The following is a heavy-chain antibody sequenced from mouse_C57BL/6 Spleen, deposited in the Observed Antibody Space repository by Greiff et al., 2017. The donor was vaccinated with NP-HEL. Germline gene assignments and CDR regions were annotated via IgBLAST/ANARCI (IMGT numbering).Heavy chain of an antibody. D-gene: IGHD2-3*01. CDR2: INPNNGGT. J-gene: IGHJ2*01. CDR3: ARGLYDGYFDY. Sequence: VQLQQSGPELVKPGASVKISCKASGYTFTDYYMNWVKQSHGKSLEWIGDINPNNGGTSYNQKFKGKATLTVDKSSSTAYMELRSLTSEDSAVYYCARGLYDGYFDYWGQGTTLTVSS. CDR1: GYTFTDYY. V-gene: IGHV1-26*01.